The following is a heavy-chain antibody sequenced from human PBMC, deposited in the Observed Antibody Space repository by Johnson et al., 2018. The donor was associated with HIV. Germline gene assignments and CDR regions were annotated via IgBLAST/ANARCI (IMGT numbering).Heavy chain of an antibody. CDR3: ARLDEIAAAGTGDAFDI. Sequence: QVQLVESGGGVVQPGRSLRLSCAASGFTFSDYYMSWIRQAPGKGLEWVSYISSSGSTIYYADSVKGRFTISRDNAKNSLYLQMNSLRAEDTALYYCARLDEIAAAGTGDAFDIWGQGTMVTVSS. CDR2: ISSSGSTI. CDR1: GFTFSDYY. J-gene: IGHJ3*02. V-gene: IGHV3-11*01. D-gene: IGHD6-13*01.